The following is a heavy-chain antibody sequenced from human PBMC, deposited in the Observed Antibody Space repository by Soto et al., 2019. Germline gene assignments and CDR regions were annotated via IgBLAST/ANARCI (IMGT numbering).Heavy chain of an antibody. CDR1: GFTFRGYA. J-gene: IGHJ4*02. CDR3: SPDSSGGEFDC. D-gene: IGHD6-19*01. Sequence: EVQVLESGGGLVQPGGSLRLSCAASGFTFRGYAMIWVRQAPGKGLEWVSTIDYTGTSTKYADSVTGRFTISRDNSTNTLYLQRNSLRGEDTAMYYCSPDSSGGEFDCWGQRTLVTVSS. CDR2: IDYTGTST. V-gene: IGHV3-23*05.